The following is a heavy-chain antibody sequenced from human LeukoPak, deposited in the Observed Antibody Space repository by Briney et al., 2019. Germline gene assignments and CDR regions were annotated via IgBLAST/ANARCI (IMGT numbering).Heavy chain of an antibody. CDR1: GGSFSAFY. V-gene: IGHV4-34*01. Sequence: SETLSLTCKVYGGSFSAFYWSWIRQPPGKGLEWVGEINQSGSTNYSPSLKSRVTISVDMSKKQFSLKLSSVTAADTAVYYCARNYEGVFDYWGQGTLVTVSS. CDR3: ARNYEGVFDY. D-gene: IGHD1-7*01. CDR2: INQSGST. J-gene: IGHJ4*02.